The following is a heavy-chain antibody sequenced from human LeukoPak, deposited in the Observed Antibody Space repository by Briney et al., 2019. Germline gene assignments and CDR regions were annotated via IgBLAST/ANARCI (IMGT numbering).Heavy chain of an antibody. V-gene: IGHV1-2*06. D-gene: IGHD6-6*01. J-gene: IGHJ6*03. Sequence: ASVKVSCKASGYTFTGYYMHWVRQAPGQGLEWMGRINPNSGGTNYAQKFQGRVTMTRDTSISTAYMELSRLRSDDTAVYYCARLWRVAARPRDYYYYMDVWGKGTTVTISS. CDR1: GYTFTGYY. CDR2: INPNSGGT. CDR3: ARLWRVAARPRDYYYYMDV.